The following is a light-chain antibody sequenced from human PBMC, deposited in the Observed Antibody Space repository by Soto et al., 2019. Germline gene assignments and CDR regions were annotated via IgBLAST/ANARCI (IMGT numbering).Light chain of an antibody. J-gene: IGKJ3*01. CDR1: QSVSSNN. CDR3: QQGDNFPFT. CDR2: GAS. Sequence: EIVLTQSPGTLSLSPGERATLSCRASQSVSSNNLAWYQQRPGQAPRVVIYGASTRATGIPERFSGSGSGTDFTLTISRLEPEDFATYYCQQGDNFPFTFGPGTRVDFK. V-gene: IGKV3-20*01.